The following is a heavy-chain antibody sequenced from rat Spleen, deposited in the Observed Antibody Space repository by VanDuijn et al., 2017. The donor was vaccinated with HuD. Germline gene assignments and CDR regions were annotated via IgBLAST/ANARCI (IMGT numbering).Heavy chain of an antibody. V-gene: IGHV5-29*01. D-gene: IGHD1-9*01. J-gene: IGHJ2*01. CDR1: GFTFSDYY. Sequence: EVQLVESDGGLVQPGRSLKLSCAASGFTFSDYYMAWVRQAPTKGLEWVATISYDGSSTYYRDSVKARFTISRDNAKSTLYLQMDSLSSEDTATYYCARQADTYYGYNYPLVDYWGQGVMVTVSS. CDR3: ARQADTYYGYNYPLVDY. CDR2: ISYDGSST.